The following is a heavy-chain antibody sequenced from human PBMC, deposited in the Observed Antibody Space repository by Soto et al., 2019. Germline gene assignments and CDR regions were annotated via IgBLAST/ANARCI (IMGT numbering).Heavy chain of an antibody. J-gene: IGHJ4*02. CDR2: IIVSNGSP. CDR1: GYAFTSHT. D-gene: IGHD3-3*01. CDR3: AREPEDGVPGDY. Sequence: QVHLVQSGAEVKEPGASVRVSCKASGYAFTSHTIHWARQAPGQGLEWMGWIIVSNGSPRYAPQFQGRVTFGRDTSATTAYMELSSLTSEDTAVYDCAREPEDGVPGDYWGQGTPVVVSS. V-gene: IGHV1-3*01.